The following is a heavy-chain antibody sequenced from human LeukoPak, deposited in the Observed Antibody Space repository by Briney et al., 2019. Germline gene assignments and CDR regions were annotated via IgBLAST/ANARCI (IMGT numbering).Heavy chain of an antibody. CDR3: TRVKGGIATAGNYFDL. Sequence: GGSLRLSCAASGFTFSNAWMSWVRQAPGKGLEWVALISYDGSNKYYADSVKGRFTISRDNSRNTLYLQMNSLRSEDTAVYYCTRVKGGIATAGNYFDLWGQGTLVTVSS. CDR1: GFTFSNAW. CDR2: ISYDGSNK. V-gene: IGHV3-30-3*01. D-gene: IGHD6-13*01. J-gene: IGHJ4*02.